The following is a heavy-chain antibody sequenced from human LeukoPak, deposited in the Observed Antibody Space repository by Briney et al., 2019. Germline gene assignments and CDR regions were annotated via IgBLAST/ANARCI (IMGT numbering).Heavy chain of an antibody. CDR1: GFTYRSSA. D-gene: IGHD6-19*01. CDR2: ISDIGAST. Sequence: GRSLRLAWAPYGFTYRSSAISWVRHAPGDGLEWVSSISDIGASTYYADSGKGPPSVSRNNSENTLDLQINSLRAEDTAVYLCAKKGRGGWALDSWGQGTLVTVSS. J-gene: IGHJ4*02. V-gene: IGHV3-23*01. CDR3: AKKGRGGWALDS.